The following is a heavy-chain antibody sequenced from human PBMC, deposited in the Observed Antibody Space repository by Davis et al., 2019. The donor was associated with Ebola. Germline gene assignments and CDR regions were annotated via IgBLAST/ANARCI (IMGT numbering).Heavy chain of an antibody. CDR3: ARGGYCSGGSCHTYHY. Sequence: SKTLSLTCTVSGGSISSGDYYWSWIRQPPGKGLEWIGYIYYSGSTYYNPSLKSRVTISVDTSKNQFSLKLSSVTAADTAVYYCARGGYCSGGSCHTYHYWGQGTLVTVSS. CDR1: GGSISSGDYY. CDR2: IYYSGST. J-gene: IGHJ4*02. D-gene: IGHD2-15*01. V-gene: IGHV4-30-4*01.